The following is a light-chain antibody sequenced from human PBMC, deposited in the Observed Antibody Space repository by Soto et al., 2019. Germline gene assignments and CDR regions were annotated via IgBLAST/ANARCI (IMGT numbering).Light chain of an antibody. J-gene: IGKJ1*01. V-gene: IGKV1-5*01. Sequence: DIHMTQSPSTLSASVLDLVTITFLASETISSWLAWYQQKEGKAPKLLMYDASTLESGVPPRFSGSRSGTEFTLTISSLQPDDCGTYYCQQYHSFFSVTFGQGTKVDIK. CDR3: QQYHSFFSVT. CDR1: ETISSW. CDR2: DAS.